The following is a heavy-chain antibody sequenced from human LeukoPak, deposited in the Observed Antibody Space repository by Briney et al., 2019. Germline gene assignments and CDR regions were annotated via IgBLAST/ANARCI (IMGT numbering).Heavy chain of an antibody. D-gene: IGHD6-13*01. Sequence: GGSLRLSCAASGFTFSSYWMHWVRQAPEKGLVWVSRINSDGSSTSYADSVKGRFTISRDNAKNTLYLQMNSLRAEDTAVYYCARKSIAAAGTWFDPWGQGTLVTVSS. CDR3: ARKSIAAAGTWFDP. V-gene: IGHV3-74*01. CDR1: GFTFSSYW. CDR2: INSDGSST. J-gene: IGHJ5*02.